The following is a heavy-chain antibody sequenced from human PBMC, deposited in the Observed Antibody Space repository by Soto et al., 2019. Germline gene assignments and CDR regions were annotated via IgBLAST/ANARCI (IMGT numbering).Heavy chain of an antibody. Sequence: ASVKVSCKASGGTFSSYAISWVRQAPGQGLEWMGGIIPIFGTANYAQKFQGRVTITADESTSTAYMELSSLRSEDTAVYYCATKGVVATIGYYYYGMDVWGQGTTVTVSS. J-gene: IGHJ6*02. CDR3: ATKGVVATIGYYYYGMDV. CDR2: IIPIFGTA. D-gene: IGHD5-12*01. CDR1: GGTFSSYA. V-gene: IGHV1-69*13.